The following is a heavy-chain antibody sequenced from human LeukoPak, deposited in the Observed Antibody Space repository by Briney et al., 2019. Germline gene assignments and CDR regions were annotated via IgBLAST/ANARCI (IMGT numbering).Heavy chain of an antibody. CDR1: GFTVSSND. V-gene: IGHV3-53*01. Sequence: GGSLRPSCAASGFTVSSNDMSWVRQAPGKGLECISVIYSGGSTDYADSVKGRLTISRDNSKNTLYLQMNSLRAEDTAVYYCAKVPNWNYLWFDPWGQGTLVTVSS. CDR2: IYSGGST. J-gene: IGHJ5*02. D-gene: IGHD1-7*01. CDR3: AKVPNWNYLWFDP.